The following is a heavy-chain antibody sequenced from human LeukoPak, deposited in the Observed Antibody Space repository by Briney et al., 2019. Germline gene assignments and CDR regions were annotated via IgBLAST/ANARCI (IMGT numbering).Heavy chain of an antibody. V-gene: IGHV4-4*07. CDR1: NGSISSYY. D-gene: IGHD5-12*01. CDR2: IYTSGST. CDR3: ARDRSYSPFDP. Sequence: SETLSLTCTVSNGSISSYYWNWIRQPAGKGLEWIGRIYTSGSTNYNPPLKSRVTMSVDTSKNQLSLRLTSVTAADTAVYYCARDRSYSPFDPWGQGTLVTVSS. J-gene: IGHJ5*02.